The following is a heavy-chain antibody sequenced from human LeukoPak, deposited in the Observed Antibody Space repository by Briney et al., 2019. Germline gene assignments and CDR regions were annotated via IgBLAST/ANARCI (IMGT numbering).Heavy chain of an antibody. D-gene: IGHD3-3*01. CDR2: ISYDGSKK. CDR1: GFTFRSYA. CDR3: TGARESAWHDFDY. V-gene: IGHV3-30*14. Sequence: GGSLRLSCEASGFTFRSYAMHWVRQAPGKGLEWVAVISYDGSKKSYADSVKGRFTISRDNSKNTLYLQMNSLRAEDTAVYYCTGARESAWHDFDYWGQGTLVTVSS. J-gene: IGHJ4*02.